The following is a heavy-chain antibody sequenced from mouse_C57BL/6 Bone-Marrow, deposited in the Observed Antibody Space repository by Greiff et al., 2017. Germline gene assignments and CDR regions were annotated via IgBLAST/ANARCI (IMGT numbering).Heavy chain of an antibody. CDR2: IYPGDGDT. D-gene: IGHD1-1*01. CDR1: GYAFSSSW. CDR3: ARYYYGSSYYAMDY. Sequence: VQLQQSGPELVKPGASVKISCKASGYAFSSSWMNWVKQRPGKGLEWIGRIYPGDGDTYHNGKFKGKATLTADKPASTAYMQLSSLTSEDSAFYFCARYYYGSSYYAMDYWGQGTSVTVSS. J-gene: IGHJ4*01. V-gene: IGHV1-82*01.